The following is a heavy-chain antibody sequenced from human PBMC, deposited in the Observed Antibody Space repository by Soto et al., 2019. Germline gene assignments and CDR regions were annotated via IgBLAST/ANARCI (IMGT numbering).Heavy chain of an antibody. D-gene: IGHD2-2*01. V-gene: IGHV4-34*01. CDR1: GGSFSGYY. CDR2: INHSGST. J-gene: IGHJ6*03. CDR3: ARAEVVVVPAGYYYYMDV. Sequence: SETLSLTCAVYGGSFSGYYWSWIRQPPGKGLEWIGEINHSGSTNYNPSLKSRVTISVDTSKNQFSLKLSSVTAADTAVYYCARAEVVVVPAGYYYYMDVWGKGTTVTVSS.